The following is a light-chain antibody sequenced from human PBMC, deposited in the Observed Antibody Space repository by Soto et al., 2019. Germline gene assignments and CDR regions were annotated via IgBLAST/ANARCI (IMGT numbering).Light chain of an antibody. J-gene: IGKJ1*01. CDR1: QSVRSH. CDR2: GAS. V-gene: IGKV1-39*01. CDR3: QQYNSPLRT. Sequence: DIQMTQSPSSLSASVGDRVTITCRASQSVRSHLNWFQQKPGKAPDLLIYGASTLEFGVPSRFSGSGSGTDFILTISSLQPEDFATYYCQQYNSPLRTFGQGTKVDIK.